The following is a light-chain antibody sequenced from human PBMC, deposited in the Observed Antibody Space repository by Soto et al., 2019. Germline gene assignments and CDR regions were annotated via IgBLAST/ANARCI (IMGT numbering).Light chain of an antibody. Sequence: EIVLTQSPATLSLSPGERATLSCRASQSVSSYLAWYQQKPGQAPRLLIYDASNRATGIPARFSDSGSGTDFTLTISSLEPEDFAVYYCQQRSNWPPRLYTFGQGTKLEIK. CDR1: QSVSSY. CDR2: DAS. J-gene: IGKJ2*01. V-gene: IGKV3-11*01. CDR3: QQRSNWPPRLYT.